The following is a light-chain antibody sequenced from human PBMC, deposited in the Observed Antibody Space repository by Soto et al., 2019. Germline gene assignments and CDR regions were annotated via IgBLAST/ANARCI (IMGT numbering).Light chain of an antibody. V-gene: IGKV3-20*01. CDR3: QQYGSSWWT. Sequence: EVVLTQSPGTLSLSPGERATLSCRASQNVNNNYLAWYQQKPGQAPRLLIYGASSRAAGIPDRFSGSGSGTDFTLSISRLEPEDFAVYYCQQYGSSWWTFGQGTKVEIK. CDR2: GAS. CDR1: QNVNNNY. J-gene: IGKJ1*01.